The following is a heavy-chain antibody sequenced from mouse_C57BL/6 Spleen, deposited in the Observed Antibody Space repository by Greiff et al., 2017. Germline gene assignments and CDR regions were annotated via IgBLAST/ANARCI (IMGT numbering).Heavy chain of an antibody. Sequence: QVQLQQPGAELVMPGASVKLSCKASGYTFTSYWMHWVKQRPGQGLEWIGEIDPSDSYTNYNQKFKGKSTLTVDKSSSTAYMPLSSLTSEDSAVYYCARGGITTGYFDVWGTGTTVTVSS. CDR1: GYTFTSYW. V-gene: IGHV1-69*01. J-gene: IGHJ1*03. CDR3: ARGGITTGYFDV. D-gene: IGHD1-1*01. CDR2: IDPSDSYT.